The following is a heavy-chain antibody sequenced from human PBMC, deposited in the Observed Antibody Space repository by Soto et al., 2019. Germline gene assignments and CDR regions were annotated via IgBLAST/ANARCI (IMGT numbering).Heavy chain of an antibody. Sequence: QVQLQQWGAGLLKPSETLSLTCAVYGGSFSGYYWSWIRQPPGKGLEWIGEINHSGSTNYNPSLKGRVTISVDTSKNQFSLKLSSVTAADTAVYYCARYQPLTSGWFDPWGQGTLVTVSS. CDR2: INHSGST. D-gene: IGHD2-2*01. V-gene: IGHV4-34*01. CDR1: GGSFSGYY. CDR3: ARYQPLTSGWFDP. J-gene: IGHJ5*02.